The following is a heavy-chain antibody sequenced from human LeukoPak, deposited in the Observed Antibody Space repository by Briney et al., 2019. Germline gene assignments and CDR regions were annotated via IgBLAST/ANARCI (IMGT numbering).Heavy chain of an antibody. CDR2: IRTGSDTI. CDR3: AADRVWAFEH. CDR1: GFTVSNNY. D-gene: IGHD5/OR15-5a*01. J-gene: IGHJ4*02. Sequence: GGSLRLSCAASGFTVSNNYMSWVRQAPGKGLEWVSYIRTGSDTIYYADSVKGRFTISRDNAKNSLYLQMNSLRDEDTAVYYCAADRVWAFEHWGQGTLVTVSS. V-gene: IGHV3-48*02.